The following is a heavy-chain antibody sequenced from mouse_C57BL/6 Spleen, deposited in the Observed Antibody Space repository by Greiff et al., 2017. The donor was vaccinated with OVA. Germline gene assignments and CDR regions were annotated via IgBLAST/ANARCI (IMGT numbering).Heavy chain of an antibody. J-gene: IGHJ3*01. CDR2: ISDGGSYT. V-gene: IGHV5-4*01. CDR3: ARDRDAAY. D-gene: IGHD3-3*01. CDR1: GFTFSSYA. Sequence: EVMLVESGGGLVKPGGSLKLSCAASGFTFSSYAMSWVRQTPEKRLEWVATISDGGSYTYYPDNVKGRFTISRDNAKNNLYLQMSHLKSEDTAMYYCARDRDAAYWGQGTLVTVSA.